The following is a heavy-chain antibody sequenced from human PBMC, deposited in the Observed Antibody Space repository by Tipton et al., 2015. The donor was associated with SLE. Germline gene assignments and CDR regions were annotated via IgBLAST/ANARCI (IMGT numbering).Heavy chain of an antibody. J-gene: IGHJ4*02. Sequence: LRLSCTVSGVSMNSHYWSWIRQPPGKGLEWIGYIHYSGNTYSSPSLLSRVTISIDTSKSQFSLTLKFVTAADTAVYYCVRSYQGMDWGQGTLVTVSS. D-gene: IGHD3-16*01. CDR1: GVSMNSHY. CDR2: IHYSGNT. CDR3: VRSYQGMD. V-gene: IGHV4-59*11.